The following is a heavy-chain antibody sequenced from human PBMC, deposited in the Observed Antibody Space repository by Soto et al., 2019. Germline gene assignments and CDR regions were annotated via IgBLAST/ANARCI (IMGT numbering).Heavy chain of an antibody. V-gene: IGHV4-31*11. CDR1: GGSISIGGYY. J-gene: IGHJ6*02. CDR2: IYYSGST. CDR3: ARLDYDLSFGHYGLDG. D-gene: IGHD3-3*01. Sequence: SLCRTCAVPGGSISIGGYYWSWIRQHPGKGLEWIGYIYYSGSTFYNPSLKSRVTISVDTSRNQFSLKLSSVAAADTAVYYGARLDYDLSFGHYGLDGWGPGTTVTVS.